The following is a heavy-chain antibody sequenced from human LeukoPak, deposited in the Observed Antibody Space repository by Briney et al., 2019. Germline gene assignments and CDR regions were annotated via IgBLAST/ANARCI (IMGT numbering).Heavy chain of an antibody. D-gene: IGHD3-22*01. V-gene: IGHV3-30*18. J-gene: IGHJ4*02. CDR1: GFTFSSYG. CDR2: ISYDGSNK. Sequence: PGGSLRLSCAASGFTFSSYGMHWVRQAPGKGLEWVAVISYDGSNKYYADSVKGRFTISRDNSKNTLYLQMNSLRAEDTAVYYRAKIKLGRDSSGYYHPFDYWGQGTLVTVSS. CDR3: AKIKLGRDSSGYYHPFDY.